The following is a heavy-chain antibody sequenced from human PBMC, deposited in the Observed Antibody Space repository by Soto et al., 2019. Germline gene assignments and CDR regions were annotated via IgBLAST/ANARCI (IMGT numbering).Heavy chain of an antibody. D-gene: IGHD2-21*02. J-gene: IGHJ6*02. V-gene: IGHV4-31*03. Sequence: QVQLQESGPGLVKPSQTLSLTCTVSGGSISSGGYYWTWIRQHPGKGLEWIGYIYYSGSTYYNPSLKSRVTLPVDTSKNQFSLKGSSVTAADTAVYYWARVCGGDCHYGMDVWGQGTTVTVSS. CDR3: ARVCGGDCHYGMDV. CDR1: GGSISSGGYY. CDR2: IYYSGST.